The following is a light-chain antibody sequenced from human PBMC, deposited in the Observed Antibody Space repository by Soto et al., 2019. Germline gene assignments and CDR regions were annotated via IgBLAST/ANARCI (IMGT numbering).Light chain of an antibody. CDR1: SSDVGSYNL. J-gene: IGLJ3*02. Sequence: QSALTQPASVSGSPGQSITISCTGTSSDVGSYNLVSWYQQHPGKAPKLMIYEATKRPSGVSNRFSGSKSGNTASMTISGLQAEDEADYYCCSYARSSTAVFGGRTKLTVL. V-gene: IGLV2-23*01. CDR2: EAT. CDR3: CSYARSSTAV.